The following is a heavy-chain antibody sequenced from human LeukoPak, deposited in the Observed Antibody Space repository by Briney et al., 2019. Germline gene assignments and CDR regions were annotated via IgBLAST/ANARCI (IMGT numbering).Heavy chain of an antibody. CDR2: IYPGDSDT. D-gene: IGHD6-13*01. V-gene: IGHV5-51*01. J-gene: IGHJ4*02. Sequence: ESLKIPCKGSGYSFTSYWIGWVRQMPGKGLEWMGIIYPGDSDTRYSPSFQGQVTISADKSISTAYVQWSSLKASDTAMYFCARAIAAAGPSVDHWGQGTLVTVSS. CDR3: ARAIAAAGPSVDH. CDR1: GYSFTSYW.